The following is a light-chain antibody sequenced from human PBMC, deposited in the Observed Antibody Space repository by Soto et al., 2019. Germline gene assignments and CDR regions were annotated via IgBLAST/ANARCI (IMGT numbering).Light chain of an antibody. V-gene: IGLV1-44*01. CDR1: SSNIGSNT. J-gene: IGLJ2*01. Sequence: QSVLTQPPSASGTPGPRVTISCSGSSSNIGSNTVNWYQQLPGTAPKLLIYNNNQRPSGIPDRCSGSKSGTSASLAISGRQSEDEADYYCGSWDDSLNGPVVFGGGTKLTVL. CDR2: NNN. CDR3: GSWDDSLNGPVV.